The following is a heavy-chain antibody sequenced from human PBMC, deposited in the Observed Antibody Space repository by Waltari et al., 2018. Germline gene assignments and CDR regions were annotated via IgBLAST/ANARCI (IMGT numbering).Heavy chain of an antibody. D-gene: IGHD3-10*01. CDR1: GCPCSTYW. CDR2: IDSDGSST. Sequence: DVQLVESGGGLVQPGGSLRLSCTASGCPCSTYWMHGVRHGLGTGLMWVSRIDSDGSSTSYEDSVRGRFTISRDNAKNTLYLQMNSVRDEDTAVYYCGRARVQGVKYFDYWGRGTLVTVSS. CDR3: GRARVQGVKYFDY. J-gene: IGHJ4*02. V-gene: IGHV3-74*01.